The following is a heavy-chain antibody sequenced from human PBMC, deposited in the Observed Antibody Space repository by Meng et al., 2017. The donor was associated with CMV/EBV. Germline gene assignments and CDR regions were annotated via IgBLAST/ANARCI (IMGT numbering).Heavy chain of an antibody. D-gene: IGHD3-22*01. CDR1: GFTFSSYS. V-gene: IGHV3-23*01. Sequence: GESLKISCAASGFTFSSYSMNWVRQAPGKGLEWVSAISGSGGSTYYADSVKGRFTISRDNSKNTLYLQMNSLRAEDTAVYYCARDSDSSGYYGAFDIWGQGTMVTVSS. CDR3: ARDSDSSGYYGAFDI. J-gene: IGHJ3*02. CDR2: ISGSGGST.